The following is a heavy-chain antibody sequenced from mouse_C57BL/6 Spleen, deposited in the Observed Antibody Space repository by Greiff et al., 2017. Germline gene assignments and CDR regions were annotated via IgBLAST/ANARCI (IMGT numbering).Heavy chain of an antibody. D-gene: IGHD1-1*01. CDR1: GYAFSSYW. V-gene: IGHV1-80*01. CDR3: ANRDYGSRGYAMDY. CDR2: IYPGDGDT. J-gene: IGHJ4*01. Sequence: QVQLQQSGAELVKPGASVKISCKASGYAFSSYWMNWVKQRPGKGLEWIGQIYPGDGDTNYNGKFKGKATLTADKSSSTADMQLSSLTSEDSAVYFWANRDYGSRGYAMDYWGQGTSVTVSS.